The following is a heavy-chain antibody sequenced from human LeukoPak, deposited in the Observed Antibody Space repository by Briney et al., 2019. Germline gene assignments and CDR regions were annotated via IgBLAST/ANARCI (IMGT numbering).Heavy chain of an antibody. D-gene: IGHD4-17*01. CDR1: GGTFSSYA. V-gene: IGHV1-69*01. J-gene: IGHJ4*02. Sequence: GASVKVSCKASGGTFSSYAISWVRQAPGQGLEWMGGIIPIFGTANYAQKFQGRVTITADESTSTAYMELSSLRSEDTAAYYCARESTTVPHFDYGAQEPLAPVPS. CDR3: ARESTTVPHFDY. CDR2: IIPIFGTA.